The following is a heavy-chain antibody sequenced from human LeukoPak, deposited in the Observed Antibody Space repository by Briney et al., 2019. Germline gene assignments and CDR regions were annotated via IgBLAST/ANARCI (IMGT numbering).Heavy chain of an antibody. D-gene: IGHD1-26*01. V-gene: IGHV3-48*03. CDR1: GFTFSSYE. CDR3: ARVAYSGSYYGYYYYYYYMDV. Sequence: GGSLRLSCAASGFTFSSYEMNWVRQAPGKGLEWVSYISSSGSTIYYADSVKGRFTISRDNAKNSLYLQMNSLRAEDTAVYYCARVAYSGSYYGYYYYYYYMDVWGKGTTVTISS. J-gene: IGHJ6*03. CDR2: ISSSGSTI.